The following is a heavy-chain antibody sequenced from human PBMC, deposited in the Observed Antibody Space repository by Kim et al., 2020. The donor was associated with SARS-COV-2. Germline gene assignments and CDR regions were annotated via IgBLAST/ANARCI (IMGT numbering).Heavy chain of an antibody. CDR2: INPSGGST. CDR3: ARDRGDFWSGWSYTPTDYYYGMDV. D-gene: IGHD3-3*01. Sequence: ASVKVSCKASGYTFTSYYMHWVRQAPGQGLEWMGIINPSGGSTSYAQKFQGRVTMTRDTSTSTVYMELSSLRSEDTAVYYCARDRGDFWSGWSYTPTDYYYGMDVWGQGTTVTVSS. CDR1: GYTFTSYY. V-gene: IGHV1-46*01. J-gene: IGHJ6*02.